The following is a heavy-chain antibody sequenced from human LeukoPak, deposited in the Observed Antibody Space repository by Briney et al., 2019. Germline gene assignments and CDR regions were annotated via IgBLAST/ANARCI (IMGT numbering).Heavy chain of an antibody. CDR3: AREGYYYDSSGYYGYYYYMDV. V-gene: IGHV4-59*10. Sequence: PSETLSLTCAVHGGSFSGYYWSWIRQPAGKGLEWIGRIYTSGSTNYNPSLKSRVTMSVDTSKNQFSLKLSSVTAADTAVYYCAREGYYYDSSGYYGYYYYMDVWGKGTTVTVSS. CDR1: GGSFSGYY. CDR2: IYTSGST. J-gene: IGHJ6*03. D-gene: IGHD3-22*01.